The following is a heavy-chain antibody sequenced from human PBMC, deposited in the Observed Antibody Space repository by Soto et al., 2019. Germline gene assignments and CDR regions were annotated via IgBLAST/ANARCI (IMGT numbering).Heavy chain of an antibody. CDR3: ASLSNYGDSRRFDY. J-gene: IGHJ4*02. V-gene: IGHV4-31*03. D-gene: IGHD4-17*01. CDR2: IYYSGST. Sequence: SETLSLTCTVSGGSISSGGYYWSWIRQHPGKGLEWIGYIYYSGSTYYNPSLKSRVTISVDTSKNQFSLKLSSVTAADTAVYYCASLSNYGDSRRFDYWGQGTLVTVSS. CDR1: GGSISSGGYY.